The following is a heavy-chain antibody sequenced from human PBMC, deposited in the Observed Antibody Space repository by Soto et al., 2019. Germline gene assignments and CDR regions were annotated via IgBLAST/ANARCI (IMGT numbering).Heavy chain of an antibody. CDR3: ARDREGSTSPDWFDP. J-gene: IGHJ5*02. Sequence: GGSLRLSCAASGFTFSSYSMNWVRQAPGKGLEWVSYISSSSSTIYYADSVKGRFTISRDNAKNSLYLQMNSLRAEDTAVYYCARDREGSTSPDWFDPWGQGTLVTVSS. CDR1: GFTFSSYS. D-gene: IGHD2-2*01. CDR2: ISSSSSTI. V-gene: IGHV3-48*01.